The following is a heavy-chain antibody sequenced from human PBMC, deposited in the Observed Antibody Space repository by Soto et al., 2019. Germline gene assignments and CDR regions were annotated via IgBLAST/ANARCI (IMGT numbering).Heavy chain of an antibody. CDR3: AGGPEIGVVTYFDY. J-gene: IGHJ4*02. CDR1: GGSISSYY. D-gene: IGHD3-3*01. V-gene: IGHV4-59*01. CDR2: IYYSGST. Sequence: SETLSLTCTVSGGSISSYYWSWIRQPPGKGLEWIGYIYYSGSTNYNPSLKSRVTISVDTSKNQFSLKLSSVTAADTAVYYCAGGPEIGVVTYFDYWGQGTLVTVSS.